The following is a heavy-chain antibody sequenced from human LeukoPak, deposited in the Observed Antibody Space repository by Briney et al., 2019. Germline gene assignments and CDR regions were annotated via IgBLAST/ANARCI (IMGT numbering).Heavy chain of an antibody. J-gene: IGHJ4*02. CDR3: ARVEITMVRGPDRVDY. CDR1: GYTFTSYG. D-gene: IGHD3-10*01. Sequence: ASVKVSCKASGYTFTSYGIGWVRQATGQALEWMGWISAYNGNTNYAQKHQGRVTMATDTSTSTAYMERRSLRSDDTAVYYCARVEITMVRGPDRVDYWGQGTLVTVSS. CDR2: ISAYNGNT. V-gene: IGHV1-18*04.